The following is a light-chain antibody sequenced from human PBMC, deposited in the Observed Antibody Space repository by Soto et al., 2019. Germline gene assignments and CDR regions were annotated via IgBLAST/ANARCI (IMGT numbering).Light chain of an antibody. CDR2: EGS. CDR1: SSDVGSYNL. Sequence: QSALTQPASVSGSPGQSITISCTGTSSDVGSYNLVSWYQQHPGKAPKLLIYEGSKRPSGVSNRFSGSKSGNTASLTISGLQADDEADYYCCSYAGSSTLNLVFGGGTQLTVL. V-gene: IGLV2-23*01. CDR3: CSYAGSSTLNLV. J-gene: IGLJ2*01.